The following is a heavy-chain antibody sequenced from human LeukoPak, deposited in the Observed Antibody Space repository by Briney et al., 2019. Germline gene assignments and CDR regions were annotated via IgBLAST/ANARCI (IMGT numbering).Heavy chain of an antibody. J-gene: IGHJ1*01. CDR2: IYYSGST. D-gene: IGHD1-26*01. V-gene: IGHV4-39*01. Sequence: SETLSLTCTVSGGSISSSSYYWGRIRQPPGKGLEWIGSIYYSGSTYYNPSLKSRVTISVDTSKNQFSLELSSVTAADTAVYYCARGSLLIVGATSHEYFQHWGQGTLVTVSS. CDR3: ARGSLLIVGATSHEYFQH. CDR1: GGSISSSSYY.